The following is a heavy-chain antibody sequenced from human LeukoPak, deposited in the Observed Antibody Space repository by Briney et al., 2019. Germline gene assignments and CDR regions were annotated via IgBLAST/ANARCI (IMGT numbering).Heavy chain of an antibody. CDR3: ASAGLVYSSGWYLETPFDY. CDR2: ISSSSSYM. D-gene: IGHD6-13*01. V-gene: IGHV3-21*01. CDR1: GFTFSSYS. Sequence: GGSLRLSCAASGFTFSSYSMNWVRQAPGKGLEWDSSISSSSSYMYYADSVKGRFTISRDNAKNSLYLQMNSLRAEDTAVYYCASAGLVYSSGWYLETPFDYWGQGTLVTVSS. J-gene: IGHJ4*02.